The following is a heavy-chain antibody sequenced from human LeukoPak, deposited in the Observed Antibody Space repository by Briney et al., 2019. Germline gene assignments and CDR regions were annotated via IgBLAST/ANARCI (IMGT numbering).Heavy chain of an antibody. Sequence: ASVKVSCKASGYTFTGYYMHWVRQAPGQGLAWMGWINPNSGGTNYAQKFQGRVTMTRDTSISTAYMELSRLRSDDTAVYYCARLTRSGAVAGTGPFLDYWGQGTLVTVSS. CDR1: GYTFTGYY. V-gene: IGHV1-2*02. CDR2: INPNSGGT. D-gene: IGHD6-19*01. CDR3: ARLTRSGAVAGTGPFLDY. J-gene: IGHJ4*02.